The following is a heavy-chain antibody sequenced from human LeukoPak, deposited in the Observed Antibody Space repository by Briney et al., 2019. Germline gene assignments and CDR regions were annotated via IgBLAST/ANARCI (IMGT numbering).Heavy chain of an antibody. V-gene: IGHV3-21*01. D-gene: IGHD6-19*01. CDR1: GFTFSSYA. CDR3: ARDSVGIAVAGGYYYYMDV. J-gene: IGHJ6*03. CDR2: ISSSSSYI. Sequence: GSLRLSCAASGFTFSSYAMHWVRQAPGKGLEWVSSISSSSSYIFYADSVKGRFTISRDNAKNSLYLQMNSLRAEDTAVYYCARDSVGIAVAGGYYYYMDVWGKGTTVTISS.